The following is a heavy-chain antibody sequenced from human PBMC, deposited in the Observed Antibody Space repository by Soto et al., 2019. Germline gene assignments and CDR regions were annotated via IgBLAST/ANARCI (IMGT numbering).Heavy chain of an antibody. CDR2: ISAYSGNT. Sequence: ASVEVSCKASGYTYTSYNIGWVRQAPGQGLEWMGWISAYSGNTNYAQKFQDRVTMTRDTSTSTTYMEVKSLRSDDTAVYYCARVWYDSRGYYPDYWGQGTLVTVSS. V-gene: IGHV1-18*04. D-gene: IGHD3-22*01. J-gene: IGHJ4*02. CDR3: ARVWYDSRGYYPDY. CDR1: GYTYTSYN.